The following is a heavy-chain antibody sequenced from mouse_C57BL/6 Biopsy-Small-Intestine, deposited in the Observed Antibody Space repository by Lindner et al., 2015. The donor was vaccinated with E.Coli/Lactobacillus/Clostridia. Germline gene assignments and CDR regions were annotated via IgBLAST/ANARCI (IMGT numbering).Heavy chain of an antibody. Sequence: VQLQESGPELAKPGDSVKMSCKASGYTFTDYYMDWVKQSHGKSLEWIGYIYPNNGVTSYNQKFKGKATLTVDKSSSTAYMELHSLTSEDSAVYYCARRTGPYAIDHWGQGTSVTVSS. V-gene: IGHV1-34*02. J-gene: IGHJ4*01. CDR3: ARRTGPYAIDH. D-gene: IGHD4-1*01. CDR1: GYTFTDYY. CDR2: IYPNNGVT.